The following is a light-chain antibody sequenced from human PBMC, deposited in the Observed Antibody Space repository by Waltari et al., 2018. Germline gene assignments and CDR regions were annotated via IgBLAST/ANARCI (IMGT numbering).Light chain of an antibody. J-gene: IGLJ3*02. CDR3: VLYMGGGIL. Sequence: QTAVTQEPSFSVSPGGPVTPTCGLRSGSISTTYYPSWYQQTPGQAPRPLIYSTNTRSSGVPDRISGSILGNKAALTITGAQTDDESDYYCVLYMGGGILFGGGTKLTVL. CDR1: SGSISTTYY. V-gene: IGLV8-61*01. CDR2: STN.